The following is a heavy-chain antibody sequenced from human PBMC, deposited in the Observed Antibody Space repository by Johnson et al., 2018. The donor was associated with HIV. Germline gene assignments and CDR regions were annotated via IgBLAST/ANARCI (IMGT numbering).Heavy chain of an antibody. CDR1: GFTFGDYA. Sequence: VQLVESGGGLVQPGRSLRLSCTTSGFTFGDYAMSWVRQAPGKGLEWIGFIRSKAYGGTTEYAASVKGRFTISRDDSKSIAYLKMNSLKTEDAAVYYCTRERGYTYGFNDAFDIWGQGTMVTVSS. D-gene: IGHD5-18*01. J-gene: IGHJ3*02. CDR2: IRSKAYGGTT. V-gene: IGHV3-49*04. CDR3: TRERGYTYGFNDAFDI.